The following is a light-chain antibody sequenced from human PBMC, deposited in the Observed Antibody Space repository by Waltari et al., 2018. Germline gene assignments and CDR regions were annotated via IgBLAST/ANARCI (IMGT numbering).Light chain of an antibody. Sequence: QSGLTQPASVFGPPGQSLTISCTGTGGAVGNYNLVSGYQQYPGKAPKLRVYEVTKRTSGVSDRFSGSKSGNTASLTISGLQSEDEADYYCCSYAGLGIYVFGTGTKVTVL. CDR2: EVT. V-gene: IGLV2-23*02. CDR3: CSYAGLGIYV. J-gene: IGLJ1*01. CDR1: GGAVGNYNL.